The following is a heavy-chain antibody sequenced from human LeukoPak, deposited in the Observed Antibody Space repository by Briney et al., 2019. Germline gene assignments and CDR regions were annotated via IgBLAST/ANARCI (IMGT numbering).Heavy chain of an antibody. D-gene: IGHD3-10*01. CDR2: IGWNSESK. Sequence: GGSLRLPCAASGFTFDEYTMHWVRQVPGKGLEWVSVIGWNSESKYYLESVKGRFTISRDNSKNTLYLQMNSLRAEDTAVYYCAKEKGYYYGSGSYSTSFDYWGQGTLVTVSS. CDR3: AKEKGYYYGSGSYSTSFDY. V-gene: IGHV3-43*01. CDR1: GFTFDEYT. J-gene: IGHJ4*02.